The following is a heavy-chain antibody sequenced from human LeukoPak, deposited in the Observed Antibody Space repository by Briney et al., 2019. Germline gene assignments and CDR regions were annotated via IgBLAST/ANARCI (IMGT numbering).Heavy chain of an antibody. CDR3: AGGRGYCSGGSCPFYGMDV. J-gene: IGHJ6*02. Sequence: GGSLRLSCAASGFTFNTYSMTWVRQGPGQGLEWVSSISISSDHIYYADSVTGRFTISRDNAKDSLYLHMNSLRVEDTAVYFCAGGRGYCSGGSCPFYGMDVWGQGTTVTVSS. V-gene: IGHV3-21*01. D-gene: IGHD2-15*01. CDR2: ISISSDHI. CDR1: GFTFNTYS.